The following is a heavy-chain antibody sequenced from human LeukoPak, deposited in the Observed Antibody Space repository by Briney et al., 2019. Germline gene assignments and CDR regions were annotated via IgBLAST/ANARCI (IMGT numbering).Heavy chain of an antibody. CDR3: TTKYQETPTAILFDY. V-gene: IGHV3-15*01. CDR2: IKSKSDGGTT. CDR1: RFTFRNAW. Sequence: GGSLRLSCAASRFTFRNAWMSWVRQAPGKGLEWVGQIKSKSDGGTTDYAAPVKGRFTISRDDSRNTLFLQMNSLKSEDTAVYYCTTKYQETPTAILFDYWGQGTQVTVSS. J-gene: IGHJ4*02. D-gene: IGHD2-21*02.